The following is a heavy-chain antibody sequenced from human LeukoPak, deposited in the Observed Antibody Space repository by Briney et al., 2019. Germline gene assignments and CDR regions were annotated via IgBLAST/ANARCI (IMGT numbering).Heavy chain of an antibody. CDR3: ARSIGLTGGGVDV. V-gene: IGHV3-11*01. D-gene: IGHD3-9*01. CDR1: GFTFRDYN. J-gene: IGHJ6*02. CDR2: ITDSGSTI. Sequence: GGSLRLFCAASGFTFRDYNMNWVRQAPGKGLEWVSYITDSGSTIHYADSVNGRFTISRDNAKNSLYLQMNSLRAEDSAVYYCARSIGLTGGGVDVWGRGTTVTVSS.